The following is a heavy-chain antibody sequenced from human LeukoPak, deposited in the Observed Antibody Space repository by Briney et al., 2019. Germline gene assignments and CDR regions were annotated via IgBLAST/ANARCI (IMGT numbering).Heavy chain of an antibody. CDR2: IHYSGSIT. D-gene: IGHD4-23*01. CDR3: ATHGGGNSISYLDY. V-gene: IGHV4-59*08. J-gene: IGHJ4*02. CDR1: GGSINTYY. Sequence: SETLSLTCTVSGGSINTYYWSWLRQPPGKGLEWMGYIHYSGSITNYNPSLKSRVTISVDTPKNQFSLKLNSVTAADTAVYHCATHGGGNSISYLDYWGQGALVTVSS.